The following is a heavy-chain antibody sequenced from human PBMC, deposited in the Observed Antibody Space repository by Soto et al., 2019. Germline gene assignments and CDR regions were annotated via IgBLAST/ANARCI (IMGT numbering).Heavy chain of an antibody. CDR3: ARCAKSGHYDFWSGYPLNWFDP. J-gene: IGHJ5*02. D-gene: IGHD3-3*01. Sequence: ASVKVSCRASGYTFTSYYMHWVRQAPGQGLEWMGIINPSGGSTSYAQKFQGRVTMTRDTSTSTVYMELSSLRSEDTAVYYCARCAKSGHYDFWSGYPLNWFDPWGQRTLVTVSS. V-gene: IGHV1-46*01. CDR1: GYTFTSYY. CDR2: INPSGGST.